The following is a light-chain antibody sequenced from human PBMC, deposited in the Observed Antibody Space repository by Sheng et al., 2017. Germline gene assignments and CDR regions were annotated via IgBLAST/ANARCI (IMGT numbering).Light chain of an antibody. CDR1: SSTYD. CDR2: GNT. V-gene: IGLV1-40*01. CDR3: QSYDSGLTGSV. Sequence: QSVLTQPPSVSGAPGQTVTISCAGSSSTYDVHWYRQRPETAPQLLIYGNTNRPFGSVDRFSGSKSGASASLVITGLQAEDEATYYCQSYDSGLTGSVFGTGTKVTVL. J-gene: IGLJ1*01.